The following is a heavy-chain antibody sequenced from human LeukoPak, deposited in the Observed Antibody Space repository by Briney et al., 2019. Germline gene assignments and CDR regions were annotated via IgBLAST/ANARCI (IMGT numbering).Heavy chain of an antibody. CDR2: IYYSGST. CDR1: GGSISSGDYY. CDR3: ARDLGRYSGTYGMDV. D-gene: IGHD5-12*01. V-gene: IGHV4-30-4*01. J-gene: IGHJ6*02. Sequence: SETLSLTCTVSGGSISSGDYYWSWIRQPPGKGLEWIGYIYYSGSTYYNPSLKSRVTISVDTSKNQFSLKLSSVTAADTAVYYCARDLGRYSGTYGMDVWGQGTTVTVS.